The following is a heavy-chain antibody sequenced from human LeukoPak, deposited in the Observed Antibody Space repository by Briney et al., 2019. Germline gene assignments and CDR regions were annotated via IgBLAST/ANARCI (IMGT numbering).Heavy chain of an antibody. J-gene: IGHJ4*02. Sequence: GGSLRLSCAASGFTLSSYWMHWVRQAPGKGLVWVSRINTDGTSTTYADSVKGRFTISRDNAKNTLYLQMNSLRAEDTAVYYCAGHGFPYGLDYWGQGTLVTVSS. D-gene: IGHD3-10*01. V-gene: IGHV3-74*01. CDR3: AGHGFPYGLDY. CDR2: INTDGTST. CDR1: GFTLSSYW.